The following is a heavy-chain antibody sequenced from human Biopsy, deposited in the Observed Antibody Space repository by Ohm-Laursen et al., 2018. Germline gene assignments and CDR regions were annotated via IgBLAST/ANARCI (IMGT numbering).Heavy chain of an antibody. V-gene: IGHV4-61*01. D-gene: IGHD6-19*01. Sequence: TLSLTCTVSGDSVSSGSFYWIRIRPPTGQGLEYIVNIYGRGSTTTYNPTRESRVTMSVDMPKNQFSLKLSSVTAADTAIYYCARGMRSSGWPYFDSWGQGTLVTVSS. CDR2: IYGRGST. CDR1: GDSVSSGSFY. CDR3: ARGMRSSGWPYFDS. J-gene: IGHJ4*02.